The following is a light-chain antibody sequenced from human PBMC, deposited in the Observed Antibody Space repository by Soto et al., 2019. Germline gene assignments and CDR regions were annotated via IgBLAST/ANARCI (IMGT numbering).Light chain of an antibody. CDR2: DAS. CDR3: LQYNGYYRT. J-gene: IGKJ1*01. CDR1: QTISGW. Sequence: DIQMTQSPSTLSASVGDTFTITFRASQTISGWLAWYQQRPGKAPNLLIFDASTLESGVPSRFSGSGSGTTFTLTISRLQADDFATYYCLQYNGYYRTFGQGTKVDIK. V-gene: IGKV1-5*01.